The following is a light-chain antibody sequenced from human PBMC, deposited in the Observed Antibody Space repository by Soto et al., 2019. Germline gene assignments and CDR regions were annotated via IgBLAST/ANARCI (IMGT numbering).Light chain of an antibody. Sequence: EIVLTQSPGSRSLSPLEIATLSFMASQSVSNNYLAWYQQKPGQAPRLLIYGASNRATGIPDRFSGSGSGTDFTLTISRLEPEDFAVYYCQQYGSSGTFGQGTKVDIK. J-gene: IGKJ1*01. CDR1: QSVSNNY. V-gene: IGKV3-20*01. CDR3: QQYGSSGT. CDR2: GAS.